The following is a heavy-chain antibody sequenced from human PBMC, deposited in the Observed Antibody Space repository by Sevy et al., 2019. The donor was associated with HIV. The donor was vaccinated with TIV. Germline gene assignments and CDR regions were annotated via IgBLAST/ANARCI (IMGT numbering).Heavy chain of an antibody. V-gene: IGHV3-7*01. CDR1: GFTFSSYW. CDR3: ARAQQVTMLVVIGGLYFDF. CDR2: IKQDMSEK. D-gene: IGHD3-22*01. Sequence: GGSLRLSCAASGFTFSSYWMTWVRQAPRKGLEWVANIKQDMSEKYYADSVNDRFTISRDNARHSLYLQMESLRAEDTAVYYCARAQQVTMLVVIGGLYFDFWGQGTLVTVSS. J-gene: IGHJ4*02.